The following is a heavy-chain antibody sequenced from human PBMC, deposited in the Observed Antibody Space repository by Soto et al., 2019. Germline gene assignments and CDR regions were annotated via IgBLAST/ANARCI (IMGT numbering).Heavy chain of an antibody. J-gene: IGHJ5*02. Sequence: SETLSLTCTVTGGAISGYYWTWIRQSDGEGLEWIGRIYSSGSTNYNPSLKSRVTISLDTSMNYFSLRLSSVTAADTAVYYCSRGQRFSDWFDPWGQGTLVTVSS. CDR1: GGAISGYY. CDR2: IYSSGST. CDR3: SRGQRFSDWFDP. D-gene: IGHD3-3*01. V-gene: IGHV4-4*07.